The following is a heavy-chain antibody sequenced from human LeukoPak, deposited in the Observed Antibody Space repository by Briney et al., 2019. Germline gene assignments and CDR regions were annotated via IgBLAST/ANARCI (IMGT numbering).Heavy chain of an antibody. D-gene: IGHD3-3*01. CDR2: IYYSGST. CDR3: ARATVNYDFWSGYYYYFDY. Sequence: SETLSLTCTVSGGSISSYYWSWIRQPPGKGLEWIGYIYYSGSTNYNPSLKSRVTISVDTSKNQFSLKLSSVTAAGTAVYYCARATVNYDFWSGYYYYFDYWGQGTLVTVSS. CDR1: GGSISSYY. V-gene: IGHV4-59*01. J-gene: IGHJ4*02.